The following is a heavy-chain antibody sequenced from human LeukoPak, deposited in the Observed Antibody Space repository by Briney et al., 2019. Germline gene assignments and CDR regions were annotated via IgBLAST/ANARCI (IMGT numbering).Heavy chain of an antibody. Sequence: SETLSLTCAVYGGSISCYYWSWIRQPPGKGLDWVGEVHYTGGTSYNPSLKSRATISIDTSKNQLSLKLSSVTAADTAVYYCARGNILSGYCFDFWGQGALVTVSS. V-gene: IGHV4-34*01. D-gene: IGHD3-9*01. CDR1: GGSISCYY. CDR2: VHYTGGT. CDR3: ARGNILSGYCFDF. J-gene: IGHJ4*02.